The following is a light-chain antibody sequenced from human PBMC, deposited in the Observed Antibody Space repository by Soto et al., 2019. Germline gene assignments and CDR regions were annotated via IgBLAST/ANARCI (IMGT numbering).Light chain of an antibody. CDR3: ISYASINTYV. J-gene: IGLJ1*01. CDR1: SSDVGGYDY. V-gene: IGLV2-14*01. CDR2: DVT. Sequence: QSALTQPASVSGSPGQSITISCTGTSSDVGGYDYVSWYQQHPGKAPKLMIYDVTNRPSGVSNSFSGSKSGNTASLTISGLQAEDEADYYCISYASINTYVFGTGTKVTVL.